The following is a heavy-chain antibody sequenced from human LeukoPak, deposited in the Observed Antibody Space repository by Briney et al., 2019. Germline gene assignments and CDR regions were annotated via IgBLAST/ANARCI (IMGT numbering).Heavy chain of an antibody. V-gene: IGHV4-61*02. Sequence: SETLSLTCTVSGGSISSGSYYWSWIRQPAGKGLEWIGRIYTSGSTNYNPSLKGRVTISVDTSKNQFSLKLSSVTAADTAVYYCARERGSLYYFDYWGQGTLVTVSS. D-gene: IGHD6-13*01. CDR1: GGSISSGSYY. CDR2: IYTSGST. CDR3: ARERGSLYYFDY. J-gene: IGHJ4*02.